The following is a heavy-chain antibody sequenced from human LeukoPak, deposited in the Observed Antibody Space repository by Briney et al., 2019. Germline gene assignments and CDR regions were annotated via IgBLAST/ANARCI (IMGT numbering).Heavy chain of an antibody. CDR1: GFIFSSYW. CDR3: ARARVVTKWIDY. J-gene: IGHJ4*02. CDR2: IKQDGSEK. V-gene: IGHV3-7*03. D-gene: IGHD2-21*02. Sequence: GGSLRLSCAASGFIFSSYWMSWVRQAPGKGLEWVADIKQDGSEKYYVDSVKGRFTISRDNAKNSLYLQMNSLRAEDTAVYFCARARVVTKWIDYWGQGTLVTVSS.